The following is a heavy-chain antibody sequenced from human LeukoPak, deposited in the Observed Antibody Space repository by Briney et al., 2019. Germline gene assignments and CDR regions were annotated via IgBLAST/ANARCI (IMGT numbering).Heavy chain of an antibody. CDR1: GGSISSSSYY. CDR2: IYYSGST. V-gene: IGHV4-39*01. CDR3: ARHRPGPNWFDP. J-gene: IGHJ5*02. Sequence: SEILSLTCTVSGGSISSSSYYWGWIRQPPGKGLEWIGSIYYSGSTYYNPSLKSRVTISVDTSKNQFSLKLSSVTAADTAVYYCARHRPGPNWFDPWGQGTLVTVSS.